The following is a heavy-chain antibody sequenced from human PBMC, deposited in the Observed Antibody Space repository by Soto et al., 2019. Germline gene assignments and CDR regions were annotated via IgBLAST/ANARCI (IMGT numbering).Heavy chain of an antibody. CDR3: ARVSGAVAGTPRGDYYYGMDV. Sequence: EVQLVESGGGLVQPGGSLRLSCAASGFTFSSYSMNWVRQAPGKGLEWVSYISSSSSTIYYADSVKGRFTISRDNAKNSLYLQMNSLRAEDTAVYYCARVSGAVAGTPRGDYYYGMDVWGQGTTVTVSS. D-gene: IGHD6-19*01. CDR2: ISSSSSTI. CDR1: GFTFSSYS. J-gene: IGHJ6*02. V-gene: IGHV3-48*01.